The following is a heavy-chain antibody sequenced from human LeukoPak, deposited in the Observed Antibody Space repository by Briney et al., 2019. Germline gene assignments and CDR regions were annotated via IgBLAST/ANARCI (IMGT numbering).Heavy chain of an antibody. J-gene: IGHJ4*02. CDR1: GFTFSNAW. V-gene: IGHV3-15*01. D-gene: IGHD3-22*01. Sequence: GGSLRLSCAASGFTFSNAWMSWVRQAPGKGLEWVGRIKSKTDGGTTDYAAPVKGRFTISRDDSKNTLYLQMNSLKTEDTAVYYCTGNYYDSSGYLDYWGQGTLVTVSS. CDR3: TGNYYDSSGYLDY. CDR2: IKSKTDGGTT.